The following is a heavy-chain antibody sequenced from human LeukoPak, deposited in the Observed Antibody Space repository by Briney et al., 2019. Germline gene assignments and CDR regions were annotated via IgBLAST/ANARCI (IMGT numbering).Heavy chain of an antibody. CDR1: GGSISSSSYY. J-gene: IGHJ3*02. CDR2: IYYSGST. Sequence: PSETLSLTCTVSGGSISSSSYYWGWIRQPPGKGLEWIGSIYYSGSTYYNPSLKSRVTISVDTSKNQFSLKLSSVTAADTAVYYCARAARRSGPTGAFDIWGQGTMVTVSS. D-gene: IGHD2-15*01. CDR3: ARAARRSGPTGAFDI. V-gene: IGHV4-39*07.